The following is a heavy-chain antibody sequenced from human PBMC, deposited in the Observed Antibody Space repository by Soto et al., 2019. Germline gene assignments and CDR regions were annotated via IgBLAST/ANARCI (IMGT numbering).Heavy chain of an antibody. CDR2: ISGSGGST. V-gene: IGHV3-23*01. D-gene: IGHD3-10*01. CDR1: GFTFSSYA. J-gene: IGHJ4*02. CDR3: AKSPGYGSGSYSTLDY. Sequence: EVQLLESGGGLVQPGGSLRLSCTASGFTFSSYAMSWVRQAPGKGLEWVSAISGSGGSTYYADSVKGRFTISRDNSKNTLYLQMNSLGAEDTAVYYCAKSPGYGSGSYSTLDYWGQGTLVTVSS.